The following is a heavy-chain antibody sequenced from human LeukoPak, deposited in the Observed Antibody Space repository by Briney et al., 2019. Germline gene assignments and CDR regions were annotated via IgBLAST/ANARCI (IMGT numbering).Heavy chain of an antibody. CDR3: ARHGSGAARY. CDR1: GFTFSDYY. V-gene: IGHV4-34*01. D-gene: IGHD3-10*01. J-gene: IGHJ4*02. Sequence: GSLRLSCAASGFTFSDYYMSWIRQPPGKGLEWIGEINHSGSTNYNPSLKSRVTIPVDTSKNQFSLKLSSVTAADTAVYYCARHGSGAARYWGQGTLVTVSS. CDR2: INHSGST.